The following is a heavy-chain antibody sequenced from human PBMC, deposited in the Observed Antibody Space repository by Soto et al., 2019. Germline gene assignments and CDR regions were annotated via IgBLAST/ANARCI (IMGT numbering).Heavy chain of an antibody. CDR1: GGSISSYY. Sequence: PSETLSLTCTVSGGSISSYYWSWIRQPPGKGLEWIGSLYYSDYTDSNPSLRSRVTISVDTSRNQFSLNLTSVTAADTAVYYCARHLYYDISPGYLRPYHYYGMDVWGQGTTVTVSS. V-gene: IGHV4-59*05. J-gene: IGHJ6*02. D-gene: IGHD3-9*01. CDR3: ARHLYYDISPGYLRPYHYYGMDV. CDR2: LYYSDYT.